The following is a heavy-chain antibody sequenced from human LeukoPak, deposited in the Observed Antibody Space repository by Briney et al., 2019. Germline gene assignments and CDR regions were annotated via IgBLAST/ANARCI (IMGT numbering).Heavy chain of an antibody. V-gene: IGHV4-38-2*02. CDR2: IYHSGST. J-gene: IGHJ5*02. D-gene: IGHD6-19*01. CDR3: ASGLQSSWFDP. Sequence: SETLSLTCTVSGYSISSGYCWGWIRQPPGKGLEWIGSIYHSGSTYYNPSLKSRVTISVDTSKNQFSLKLSSVTAADTAVYYCASGLQSSWFDPWGQGTLVTVSS. CDR1: GYSISSGYC.